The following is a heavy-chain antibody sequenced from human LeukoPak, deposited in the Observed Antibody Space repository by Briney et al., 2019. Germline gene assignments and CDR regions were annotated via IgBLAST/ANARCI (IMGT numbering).Heavy chain of an antibody. V-gene: IGHV3-74*01. CDR1: GITFGNNW. CDR3: ARDVPHNWFDT. Sequence: GGSLRLSCAASGITFGNNWMHWVRQGPGKGLVWISRINSDGGGAIYADSVKGRFTVSRDNAKNTLYLQMNSLRAEDTAVYYCARDVPHNWFDTWGQGTLVAVSS. J-gene: IGHJ5*02. CDR2: INSDGGGA.